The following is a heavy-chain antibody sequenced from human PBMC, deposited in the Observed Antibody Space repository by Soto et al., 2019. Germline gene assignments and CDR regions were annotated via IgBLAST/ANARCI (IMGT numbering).Heavy chain of an antibody. D-gene: IGHD3-10*01. CDR1: GGSFSGYY. CDR3: ARGRGRGSGSYYYYGMDV. CDR2: INHSGST. J-gene: IGHJ6*02. V-gene: IGHV4-34*01. Sequence: PSETLSLTCAVYGGSFSGYYWSWSRQPPGKGLEWIGEINHSGSTNYNPSLKSRVTISVDTSKNQFSLKLSSVTAADTAVYYCARGRGRGSGSYYYYGMDVWGQGTTVTVSS.